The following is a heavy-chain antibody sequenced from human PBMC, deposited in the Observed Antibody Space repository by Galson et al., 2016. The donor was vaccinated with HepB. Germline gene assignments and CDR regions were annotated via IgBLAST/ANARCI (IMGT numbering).Heavy chain of an antibody. V-gene: IGHV1-69*13. J-gene: IGHJ5*02. D-gene: IGHD1-14*01. CDR2: IIPIFRTP. CDR3: ARKVDINWFDP. CDR1: GGIFSSFA. Sequence: SVKVSCKASGGIFSSFAISWVRQAPGQGPEWMGGIIPIFRTPNYAQKFQGRVTITADESTSTVYMELSSLRSEDTAIYYCARKVDINWFDPWGQGTLVTVSS.